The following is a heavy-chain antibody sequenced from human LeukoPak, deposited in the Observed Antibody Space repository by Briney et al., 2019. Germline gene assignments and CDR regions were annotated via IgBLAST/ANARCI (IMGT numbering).Heavy chain of an antibody. D-gene: IGHD2-21*01. CDR2: ISAYNGNT. Sequence: ASVKVSCKASGGTFSSYAISWVRQAPGQGLEWMGWISAYNGNTNYAPKLQGRVTMTTDTSTSTAYRELRSLRADDTAVYYCARDRQCGYWGQGTLVTVSS. J-gene: IGHJ4*02. CDR3: ARDRQCGY. CDR1: GGTFSSYA. V-gene: IGHV1-18*01.